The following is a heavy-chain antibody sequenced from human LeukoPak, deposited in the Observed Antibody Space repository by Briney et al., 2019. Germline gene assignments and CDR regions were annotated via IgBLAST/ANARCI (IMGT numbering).Heavy chain of an antibody. D-gene: IGHD2-2*01. CDR2: IYDSGST. Sequence: SETLSPTCTVSGGSISRYYWSWIRLPPGKGLEWIGYIYDSGSTSYSPSLKSRVTISVDTSNNQFSLKLSSVSAADTAMYYCAGGGYCGSANCFAPLFDYWGQGNLVTVSS. CDR3: AGGGYCGSANCFAPLFDY. J-gene: IGHJ4*02. V-gene: IGHV4-59*01. CDR1: GGSISRYY.